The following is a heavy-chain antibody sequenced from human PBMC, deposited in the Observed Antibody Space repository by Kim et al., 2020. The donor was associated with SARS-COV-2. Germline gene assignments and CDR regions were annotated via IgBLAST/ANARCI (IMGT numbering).Heavy chain of an antibody. D-gene: IGHD3-16*01. CDR1: GGSLRSSSYY. J-gene: IGHJ4*02. CDR3: ARLWVTYYASSKGFDY. Sequence: SETLSLTCSVYGGSLRSSSYYWGWFRQPPGQGLEWLGSIFFSGTTYYNPSLKSRLTMSVDTSQNQFSLNLNSVTAADTAVYFCARLWVTYYASSKGFDYWGQGALVTVSS. V-gene: IGHV4-39*01. CDR2: IFFSGTT.